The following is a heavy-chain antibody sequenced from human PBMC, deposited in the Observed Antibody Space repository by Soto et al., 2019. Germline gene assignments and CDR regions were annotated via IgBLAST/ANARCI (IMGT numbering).Heavy chain of an antibody. D-gene: IGHD1-1*01. V-gene: IGHV4-59*01. Sequence: SETLSLTCTVSGGSISSYYWSWIRQPPGKGLEWIGYIYYSGSTNYNPSLKSRVTISVDTSKNQFSLKLSSVTAADTAVYYCARDVKLGGMDYSYYMDVWGKGTTVTVSS. J-gene: IGHJ6*03. CDR2: IYYSGST. CDR1: GGSISSYY. CDR3: ARDVKLGGMDYSYYMDV.